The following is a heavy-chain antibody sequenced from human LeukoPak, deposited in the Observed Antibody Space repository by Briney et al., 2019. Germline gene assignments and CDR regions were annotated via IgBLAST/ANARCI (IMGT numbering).Heavy chain of an antibody. J-gene: IGHJ5*02. V-gene: IGHV5-51*01. Sequence: GESLKISCKGSGYSFTSYWIGWVRQMPGKGLEWMGMIYPGDSDTRYSPSFQGQVTISADQSISTAYLPWSSLKASDTAMYYCARGWAAAAKGYNWFDPWGQGTLVTVSS. D-gene: IGHD6-13*01. CDR1: GYSFTSYW. CDR3: ARGWAAAAKGYNWFDP. CDR2: IYPGDSDT.